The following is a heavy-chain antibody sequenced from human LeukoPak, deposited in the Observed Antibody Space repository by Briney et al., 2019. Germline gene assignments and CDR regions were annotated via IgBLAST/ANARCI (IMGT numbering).Heavy chain of an antibody. CDR3: ARSQLGDFYYYYAMDV. Sequence: PGRSLRLSCAASTFTLSSYTVHWVRQAPGKGLEWVAVISYDGTNKYYADSVRGRFTISRDNSNNTVFLQMNSLRAEDTAVYYCARSQLGDFYYYYAMDVWGQGTTVTVSS. CDR2: ISYDGTNK. D-gene: IGHD3-10*01. V-gene: IGHV3-30-3*01. CDR1: TFTLSSYT. J-gene: IGHJ6*02.